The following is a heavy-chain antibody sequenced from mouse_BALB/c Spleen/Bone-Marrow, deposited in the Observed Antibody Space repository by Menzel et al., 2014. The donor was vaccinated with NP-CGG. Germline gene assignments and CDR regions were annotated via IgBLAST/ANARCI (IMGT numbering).Heavy chain of an antibody. J-gene: IGHJ2*01. V-gene: IGHV4-1*02. Sequence: VQLQQSGGGLVQPGGSLKLSCAASGFDFSRYWMSWARQAPGKGLEWIGEINPDSSTINYTPSLKDKFIISRDNAKNTLYLQMSKVRSEDTALYYCARLGYYGYFDYWGQGTTLTVPS. CDR2: INPDSSTI. CDR1: GFDFSRYW. D-gene: IGHD2-3*01. CDR3: ARLGYYGYFDY.